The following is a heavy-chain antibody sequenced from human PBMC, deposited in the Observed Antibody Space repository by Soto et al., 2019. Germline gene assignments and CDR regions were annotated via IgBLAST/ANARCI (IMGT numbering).Heavy chain of an antibody. D-gene: IGHD3-22*01. CDR1: GGSISSYY. CDR3: ARVVGYYYDSSGYYDY. V-gene: IGHV4-59*01. Sequence: PSETLSLTCTVSGGSISSYYWSWIRQPPGKGLEWIGYIYYSGSTNYIPSLKSRVTISVDTSKNQFSLKLSSVTAADTAVYYCARVVGYYYDSSGYYDYWGQGTLVTVSS. CDR2: IYYSGST. J-gene: IGHJ4*02.